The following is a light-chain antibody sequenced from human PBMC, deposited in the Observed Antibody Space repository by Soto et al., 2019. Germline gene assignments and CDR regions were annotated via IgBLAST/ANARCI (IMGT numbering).Light chain of an antibody. CDR2: GAS. CDR3: QQYNNWPFT. CDR1: QSVSSN. V-gene: IGKV3-15*01. J-gene: IGKJ3*01. Sequence: EIVMTQSPATLSVSPGERATLSCRASQSVSSNLAWYQQKPGQAPRLLIYGASTRATGIPARFSGSGSGTEFTLTISSLQSEDFAVCYCQQYNNWPFTFGPGTKVEIK.